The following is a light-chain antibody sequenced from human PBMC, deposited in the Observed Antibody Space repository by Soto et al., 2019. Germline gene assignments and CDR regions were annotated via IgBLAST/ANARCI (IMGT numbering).Light chain of an antibody. J-gene: IGKJ4*01. CDR3: HQYGSSPLPGGSPLP. V-gene: IGKV3-20*01. Sequence: ENVLTQSPGTLSLSPGERATLSCRASQSVSGNYLAWYQHKTGQAPRLLIYGASSRATCIADRFSGSGAGTDFTLPISRLDPEDFAVYYCHQYGSSPLPGGSPLPFGGGTKVEIK. CDR2: GAS. CDR1: QSVSGNY.